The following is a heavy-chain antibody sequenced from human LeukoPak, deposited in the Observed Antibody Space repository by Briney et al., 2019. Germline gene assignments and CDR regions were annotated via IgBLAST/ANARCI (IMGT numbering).Heavy chain of an antibody. CDR2: IYYTGST. J-gene: IGHJ5*02. V-gene: IGHV4-61*01. Sequence: SETLSLTCTVSDGSVSSGYYYWTWIRQPPGKGLEWIGYIYYTGSTNYNPSLKSRVTMSVDTSKNQFSLKLSSVTAADTAVYYCAKATVGKWFDPWGQGTLVTVSS. CDR3: AKATVGKWFDP. D-gene: IGHD4-23*01. CDR1: DGSVSSGYYY.